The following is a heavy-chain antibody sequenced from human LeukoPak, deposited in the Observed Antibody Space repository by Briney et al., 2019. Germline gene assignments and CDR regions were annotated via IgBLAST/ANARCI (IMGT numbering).Heavy chain of an antibody. CDR1: GFTFSSYA. Sequence: GRSLRLSCAASGFTFSSYAMSWVRQAPGKGLEWVSAISGSGGSTYYADSVKGRFTISRDNSKNTLYLQMNSLRAEDTAVYYCAEGGSSGWPFDYWGQGTLVTVSS. D-gene: IGHD6-19*01. V-gene: IGHV3-23*01. CDR3: AEGGSSGWPFDY. J-gene: IGHJ4*02. CDR2: ISGSGGST.